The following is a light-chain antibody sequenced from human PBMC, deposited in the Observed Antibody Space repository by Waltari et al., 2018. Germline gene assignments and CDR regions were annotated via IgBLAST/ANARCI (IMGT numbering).Light chain of an antibody. J-gene: IGKJ1*01. CDR1: RGVSKY. V-gene: IGKV3-20*01. Sequence: EIVLTQSPGTLSLSPGEGATLPCRASRGVSKYLAWYQQKPGQAPRLLIYGASSRATGIPDRFSGSGSGTDFSLTISRLEPEDFAVYYCQHYVRLPATFGQGTKVEIK. CDR3: QHYVRLPAT. CDR2: GAS.